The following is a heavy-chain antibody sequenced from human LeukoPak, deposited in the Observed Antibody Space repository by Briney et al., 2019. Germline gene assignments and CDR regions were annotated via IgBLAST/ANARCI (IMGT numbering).Heavy chain of an antibody. D-gene: IGHD3-9*01. CDR2: INPSGGST. Sequence: GASVKVSCKASGYTFTSYYMHWVRQAPGQGLEWMGIINPSGGSTSYAQKFQGRVTMTRDTSTSTVYMELSSLRSEDTAVYYCARDSYYDILTGPINPPGYWGQGTLVTVSS. CDR1: GYTFTSYY. CDR3: ARDSYYDILTGPINPPGY. V-gene: IGHV1-46*01. J-gene: IGHJ4*02.